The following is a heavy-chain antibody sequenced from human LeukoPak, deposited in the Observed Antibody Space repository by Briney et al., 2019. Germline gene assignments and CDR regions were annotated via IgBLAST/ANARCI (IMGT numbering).Heavy chain of an antibody. CDR2: INSDGSST. V-gene: IGHV3-74*01. D-gene: IGHD3-22*01. CDR3: AREGRAQSSGYSVRAFDI. J-gene: IGHJ3*02. Sequence: GGSLRLSCAASGFTFSSYWMHWVRQAPGKGLVWVSRINSDGSSTSYADSVKGRFTISRDNAKNSLYLQMNSLRAEDTAVYYCAREGRAQSSGYSVRAFDIWGQGTMVTVSS. CDR1: GFTFSSYW.